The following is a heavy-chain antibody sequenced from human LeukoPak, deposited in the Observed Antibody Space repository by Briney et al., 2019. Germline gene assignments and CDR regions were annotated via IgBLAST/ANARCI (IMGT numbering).Heavy chain of an antibody. CDR3: AREELVATMLDY. Sequence: SQTLSLTCTASGGSISSGGYYWSWIRQHPGKGLEWIGYIYYSGSTYYNPSLKSRVTISVDTSKNQFSLKLSSVTAADTAVYYCAREELVATMLDYWGQGTLVTVSS. CDR1: GGSISSGGYY. D-gene: IGHD5-12*01. CDR2: IYYSGST. V-gene: IGHV4-31*03. J-gene: IGHJ4*02.